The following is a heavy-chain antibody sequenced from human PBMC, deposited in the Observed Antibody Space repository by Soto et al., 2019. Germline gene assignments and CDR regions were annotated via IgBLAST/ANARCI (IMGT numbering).Heavy chain of an antibody. V-gene: IGHV4-4*07. CDR3: ARGIQLWSDYYYGMDV. CDR2: IYTSGST. CDR1: GGSISSYY. J-gene: IGHJ6*02. Sequence: SETLSLTCTVSGGSISSYYWSWIRQPAGKGLEWIGRIYTSGSTNYNPSLKSRVTMSVDTSKNQLSLKLSSVTAADTAVYYCARGIQLWSDYYYGMDVWGQGTTVTVSS. D-gene: IGHD5-18*01.